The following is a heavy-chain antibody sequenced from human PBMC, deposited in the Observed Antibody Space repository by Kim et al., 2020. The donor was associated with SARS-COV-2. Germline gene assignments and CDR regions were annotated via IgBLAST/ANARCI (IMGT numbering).Heavy chain of an antibody. Sequence: KSRVTISVDTSKNQFSLKLSSVTAADTAVYYCASGRKGYCSSTSCFYFDYWGQGTLVTVSS. CDR3: ASGRKGYCSSTSCFYFDY. D-gene: IGHD2-2*01. J-gene: IGHJ4*02. V-gene: IGHV4-31*02.